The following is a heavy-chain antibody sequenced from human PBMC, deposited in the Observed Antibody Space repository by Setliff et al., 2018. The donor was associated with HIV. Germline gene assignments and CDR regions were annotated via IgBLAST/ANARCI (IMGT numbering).Heavy chain of an antibody. J-gene: IGHJ3*02. CDR3: ARSRFVSVTAKAFDM. CDR2: VYMSGKT. V-gene: IGHV4-4*07. CDR1: GVSIDKNY. D-gene: IGHD2-21*02. Sequence: PSETLSLTCTVSGVSIDKNYWSWVRRPPGKGLEWIGRVYMSGKTNYSPSLKSRVIISVDPSKNQFSLRQRSVTAADTAVYYCARSRFVSVTAKAFDMWGQGTMVTVSS.